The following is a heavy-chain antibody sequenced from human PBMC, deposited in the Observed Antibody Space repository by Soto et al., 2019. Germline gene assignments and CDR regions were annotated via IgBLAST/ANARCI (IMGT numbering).Heavy chain of an antibody. Sequence: QVQLVQSGPEVMKPGASVKVSCKASGYTFTTYGISWVRLAPGQGLEWLGWISGYNGKTNYAPRFRDRVTLTTDPSTRTTTMELRSLRSDDTAIYFCARDNRKELWVEGLNAMDVWGQGTTVTVSS. CDR1: GYTFTTYG. J-gene: IGHJ6*02. CDR3: ARDNRKELWVEGLNAMDV. V-gene: IGHV1-18*01. CDR2: ISGYNGKT. D-gene: IGHD2-21*01.